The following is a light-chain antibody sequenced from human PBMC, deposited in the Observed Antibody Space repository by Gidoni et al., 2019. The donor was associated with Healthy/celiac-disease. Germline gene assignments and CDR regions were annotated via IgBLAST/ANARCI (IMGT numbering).Light chain of an antibody. V-gene: IGKV4-1*01. CDR1: QSVLYSSNNKNY. CDR2: WAS. CDR3: QQYYSTPRT. Sequence: DIVMTQSPDSLAVSLGERATINCKSSQSVLYSSNNKNYLAWYQLKPGQPPKLLIYWASTRESGVPDRFSGSGSGTDFTLTISSLQAEDVAVYYCQQYYSTPRTFGQGTKLEIK. J-gene: IGKJ2*01.